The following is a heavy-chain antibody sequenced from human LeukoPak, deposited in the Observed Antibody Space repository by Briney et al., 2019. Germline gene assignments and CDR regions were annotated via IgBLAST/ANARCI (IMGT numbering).Heavy chain of an antibody. CDR3: ARETGGWDAFDI. D-gene: IGHD6-19*01. Sequence: PGGSLRLSCAASGFTVSSNYMSWVRQAPGKGLEWVSVLNGVGTTFYADSVKGRFTISRDISKNTVYLQMSSLTADDTAVYCCARETGGWDAFDIWGPGTMVAVSS. CDR2: LNGVGTT. V-gene: IGHV3-66*01. J-gene: IGHJ3*02. CDR1: GFTVSSNY.